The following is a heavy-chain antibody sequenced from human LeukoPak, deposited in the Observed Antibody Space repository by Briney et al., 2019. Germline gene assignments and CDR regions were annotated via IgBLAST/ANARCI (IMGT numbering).Heavy chain of an antibody. CDR3: ARHDAIWGDILTGYFDY. D-gene: IGHD3-9*01. J-gene: IGHJ4*02. V-gene: IGHV4-39*01. CDR1: GGSISSSSYY. CDR2: IYYSGST. Sequence: KPSETLSLTCTVSGGSISSSSYYWGWIRQPPGKGLEWIGSIYYSGSTYYNPSLKSRVTISVDTSKNQFSLKLSSVTAADTAVYYCARHDAIWGDILTGYFDYWGQGTLVTVSS.